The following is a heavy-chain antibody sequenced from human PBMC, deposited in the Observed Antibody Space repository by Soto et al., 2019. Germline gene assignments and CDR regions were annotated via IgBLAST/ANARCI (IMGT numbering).Heavy chain of an antibody. CDR2: MNPNSGNT. D-gene: IGHD3-3*01. Sequence: ASVKVSCKASGYTFTSYDSNWVRQATGQGLEWMGWMNPNSGNTGYAQKFQGRVTMTRNTSISTAYMELSSLRSEDTAVYYCARGNVLRSYYYYMDVWGKGTTVTVSS. J-gene: IGHJ6*03. CDR1: GYTFTSYD. V-gene: IGHV1-8*01. CDR3: ARGNVLRSYYYYMDV.